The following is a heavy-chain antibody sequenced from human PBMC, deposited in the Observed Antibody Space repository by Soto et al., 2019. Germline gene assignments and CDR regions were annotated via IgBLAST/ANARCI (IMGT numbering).Heavy chain of an antibody. D-gene: IGHD2-15*01. J-gene: IGHJ6*02. V-gene: IGHV3-21*01. CDR3: ARDCSGGSCYPGIDV. Sequence: EVQLVESGGGLVKPGGSLRLSCAASGFNFNSYTINWVRQAPGKRLEWLSSISSSGYIFSTDSVRGRFTISRDNDKNSAYLKINSLRAEDTAVYFCARDCSGGSCYPGIDVRGQGTTVPVSS. CDR1: GFNFNSYT. CDR2: ISSSGYI.